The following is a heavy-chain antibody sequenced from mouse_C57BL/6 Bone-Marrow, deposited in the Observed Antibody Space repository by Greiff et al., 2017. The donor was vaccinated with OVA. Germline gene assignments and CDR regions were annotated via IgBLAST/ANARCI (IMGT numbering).Heavy chain of an antibody. CDR2: ISSGSSTI. CDR1: GFTFSDYG. J-gene: IGHJ2*01. Sequence: EVKVVESGGGLVKPGGSLKLSCAASGFTFSDYGMHWVRQAPEKGLEWVAYISSGSSTIYYADTVKGRFTISRDNAKNTLFLQMTSLRSEDTAMYDCARGDYGSSQDFDYWGQGTTLTVSS. D-gene: IGHD1-1*01. CDR3: ARGDYGSSQDFDY. V-gene: IGHV5-17*01.